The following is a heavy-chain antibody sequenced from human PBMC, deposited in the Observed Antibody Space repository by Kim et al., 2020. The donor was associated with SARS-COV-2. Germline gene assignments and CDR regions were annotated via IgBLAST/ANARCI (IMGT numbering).Heavy chain of an antibody. V-gene: IGHV3-23*01. D-gene: IGHD3-9*01. CDR2: ISASGSST. Sequence: GGSLRLSCAASGFTFADYAMSWVRQAPGKGLDWVSAISASGSSTYYVDSVKGRFTISRDNSKNTLYLQMDSLRAEDTALYYCAKGLGDIRYFDWLLPDDYWGQGTLVTVSS. CDR1: GFTFADYA. J-gene: IGHJ4*02. CDR3: AKGLGDIRYFDWLLPDDY.